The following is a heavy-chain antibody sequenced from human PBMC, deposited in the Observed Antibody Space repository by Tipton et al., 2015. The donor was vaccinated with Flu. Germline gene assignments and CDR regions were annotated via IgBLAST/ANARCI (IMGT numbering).Heavy chain of an antibody. J-gene: IGHJ6*02. CDR2: ISWDGGGT. V-gene: IGHV3-43D*04. Sequence: GSLRLSCAASGFTFDDYAMHWVRQAPGKGLEWVSLISWDGGGTYYADSVKGRFTISRDNSKNSLYLQMNSLRAEDTALYYCAKDISPYYYYGMDVWGQGTTVTVSS. CDR1: GFTFDDYA. CDR3: AKDISPYYYYGMDV.